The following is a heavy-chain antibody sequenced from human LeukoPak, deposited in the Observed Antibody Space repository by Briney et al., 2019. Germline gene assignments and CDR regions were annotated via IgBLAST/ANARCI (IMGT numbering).Heavy chain of an antibody. V-gene: IGHV3-23*01. D-gene: IGHD6-13*01. CDR1: GFIFSSYS. Sequence: GGSLRLSCAASGFIFSSYSMSWVRQAPGMGLEWVSVITVSGGNTYYADSVKGRFTISKDNSKNTVYLQMSSLRVDDTAVYYCAKAASSSWPSYYYGMDVWGQGTTVTVSS. CDR3: AKAASSSWPSYYYGMDV. CDR2: ITVSGGNT. J-gene: IGHJ6*02.